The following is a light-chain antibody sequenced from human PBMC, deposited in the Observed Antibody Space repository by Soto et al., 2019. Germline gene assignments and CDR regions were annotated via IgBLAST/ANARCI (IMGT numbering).Light chain of an antibody. CDR3: QHYVTSSIT. CDR2: DAS. J-gene: IGKJ5*01. V-gene: IGKV3-20*01. Sequence: EIFLTQSPGTLSLSRWERATLSWRASQSVSSSYLTWYQQKPAQAPRLLIYDASSRATGTPDRISGGGSGTHFTLTISRLEPEDFAVYYCQHYVTSSITFGQGTRLEIK. CDR1: QSVSSSY.